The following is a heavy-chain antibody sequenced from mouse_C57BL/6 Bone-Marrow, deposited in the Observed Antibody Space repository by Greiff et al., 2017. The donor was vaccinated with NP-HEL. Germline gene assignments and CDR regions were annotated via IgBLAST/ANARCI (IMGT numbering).Heavy chain of an antibody. J-gene: IGHJ2*01. Sequence: VQGVESGPELVKPGASVKLSCKASGYTFTSYDINWVKQRPGQGLEWIGWIYPRDGSTKYNEKFKGKATLTVDKSSSTAYMLLSSLTSEDSAVYFCARGGLTGTLYFDYWGQGTTLTVSS. CDR3: ARGGLTGTLYFDY. V-gene: IGHV1-85*01. D-gene: IGHD4-1*01. CDR1: GYTFTSYD. CDR2: IYPRDGST.